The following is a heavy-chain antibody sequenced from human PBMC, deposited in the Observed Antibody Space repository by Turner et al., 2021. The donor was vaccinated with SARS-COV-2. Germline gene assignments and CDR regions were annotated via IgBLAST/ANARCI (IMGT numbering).Heavy chain of an antibody. CDR1: GHTVAVNY. D-gene: IGHD6-13*01. J-gene: IGHJ6*02. CDR3: ARGYGSNWYRGYGLDV. Sequence: EVPLVESGGGLNQPGGSLRLSCAAVGHTVAVNYMAWVRRAPGKGLECAAVIYSDGATFYADSVKGRFAVSRDTSRNVLYLQMSSLTVDDTAVYFCARGYGSNWYRGYGLDVWGRGTTVTVSS. V-gene: IGHV3-53*01. CDR2: IYSDGAT.